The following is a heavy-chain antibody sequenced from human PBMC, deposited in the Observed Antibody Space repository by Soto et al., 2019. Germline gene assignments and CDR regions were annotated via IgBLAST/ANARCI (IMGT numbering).Heavy chain of an antibody. Sequence: QVQLVQSGAEVKKPGSSVKVSCKASGGTFSSYAISWVRQAPGQGLEWMGGIIPIFGTANYAQKFQGRVKITADKSTSPADMELSSLSSEDTAVYYCARDLTYYDYVWGSYRYTDWFDPWGQGTLVTVSS. CDR1: GGTFSSYA. CDR3: ARDLTYYDYVWGSYRYTDWFDP. D-gene: IGHD3-16*02. CDR2: IIPIFGTA. V-gene: IGHV1-69*06. J-gene: IGHJ5*02.